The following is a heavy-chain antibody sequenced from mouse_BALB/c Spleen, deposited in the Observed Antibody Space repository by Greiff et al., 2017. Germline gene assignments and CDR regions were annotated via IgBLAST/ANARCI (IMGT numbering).Heavy chain of an antibody. CDR3: ARSTTYDYDNYYAMDY. V-gene: IGHV5-17*02. J-gene: IGHJ4*01. Sequence: EVKLVESGGGLVQPGGSRKLSCAASGFTFSSFGMHWVRQAPEKGLEWVAYISSGSSTIYYADTVKGRFTISRDNPKNTLFLQMTSLRSEDTAMYYCARSTTYDYDNYYAMDYWGQGTSVTVSS. CDR1: GFTFSSFG. CDR2: ISSGSSTI. D-gene: IGHD2-4*01.